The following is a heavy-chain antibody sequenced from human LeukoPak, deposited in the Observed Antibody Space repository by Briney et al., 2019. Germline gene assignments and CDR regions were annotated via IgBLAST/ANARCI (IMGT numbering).Heavy chain of an antibody. J-gene: IGHJ4*02. CDR3: ARAASIAVASPGTFDY. CDR2: IYHSGST. Sequence: SETLSLTCAVSGYSINSGYYWGWIRQPPGKALEWIGSIYHSGSTYYNPSLKSRVTISVDTSKNQFSLKLSSVTAADTAVYYCARAASIAVASPGTFDYWGQGTLVTVSS. CDR1: GYSINSGYY. D-gene: IGHD6-19*01. V-gene: IGHV4-38-2*01.